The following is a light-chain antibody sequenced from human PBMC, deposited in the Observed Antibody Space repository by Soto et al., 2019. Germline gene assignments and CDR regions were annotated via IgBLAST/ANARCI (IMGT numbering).Light chain of an antibody. V-gene: IGLV2-8*01. CDR2: EVN. Sequence: QSALTQPPSASGSPGQSVAISCTGTSSDGGGYNYVSWYQQHPGKAPKLMIYEVNKRPSGVPDRFSGSKSCNTASLTVPGLQAEDEADYYCSSYAGSSNVFGTGTKLTVL. CDR1: SSDGGGYNY. J-gene: IGLJ1*01. CDR3: SSYAGSSNV.